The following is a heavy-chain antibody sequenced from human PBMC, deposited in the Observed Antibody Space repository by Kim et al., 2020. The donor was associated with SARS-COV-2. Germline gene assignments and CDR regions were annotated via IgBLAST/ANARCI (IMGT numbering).Heavy chain of an antibody. V-gene: IGHV1-18*04. CDR1: GYTFTSYG. D-gene: IGHD3-10*01. CDR2: ISAYNGNT. Sequence: ASVKVSCKASGYTFTSYGISWVRQAPGQGLEWMGWISAYNGNTNYAQKLQGRVTMTTDTSTSTAYMELRSLRSDDTAVYYCAGDQGEDYYGSGSYTHFDYWGQGTLVTVSS. CDR3: AGDQGEDYYGSGSYTHFDY. J-gene: IGHJ4*02.